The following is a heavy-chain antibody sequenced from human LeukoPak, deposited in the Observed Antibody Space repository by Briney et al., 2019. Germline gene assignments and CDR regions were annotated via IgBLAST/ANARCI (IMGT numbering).Heavy chain of an antibody. Sequence: SETLSLTCAVYSGSCSGYYWSWIRQPPGKGLEWIGEINHSGSTNYNPSLKSRVTISVDTSKNQFSLKLSSVTAADTAVYYCARRSLAAAGRIDYWGQGTLVTVSS. V-gene: IGHV4-34*01. CDR2: INHSGST. J-gene: IGHJ4*02. D-gene: IGHD6-13*01. CDR1: SGSCSGYY. CDR3: ARRSLAAAGRIDY.